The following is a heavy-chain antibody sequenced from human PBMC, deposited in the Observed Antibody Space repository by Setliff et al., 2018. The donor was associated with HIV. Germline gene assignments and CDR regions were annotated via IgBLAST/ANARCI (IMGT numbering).Heavy chain of an antibody. J-gene: IGHJ6*03. D-gene: IGHD3-3*01. Sequence: SETLSLTCTVSGDSINSTSYYWGWIRQPPGKGLEWIGNIYYSGSAYYSPSLKSRVTMSVDTSKNQFSLKLSSVTAADTSVYYCARAYYDFWSGKKRDDYYYYYMDVWGKGNAGHRLL. CDR1: GDSINSTSYY. CDR3: ARAYYDFWSGKKRDDYYYYYMDV. V-gene: IGHV4-39*01. CDR2: IYYSGSA.